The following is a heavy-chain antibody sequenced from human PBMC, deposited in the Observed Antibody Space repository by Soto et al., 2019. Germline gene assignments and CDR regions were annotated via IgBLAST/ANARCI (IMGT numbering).Heavy chain of an antibody. V-gene: IGHV3-11*04. J-gene: IGHJ6*02. CDR2: ISSSGSTI. CDR3: AKALASFSSSWYRLMDYYYGMDV. D-gene: IGHD6-13*01. Sequence: PGGSLRLSCAASGFTFSDYYMSWIRQAPGKGLEWVSYISSSGSTIYYADSVKGRFTISRDNSKNTLYLQMNSLRAEDTAVYYCAKALASFSSSWYRLMDYYYGMDVWGQGTTVTVSS. CDR1: GFTFSDYY.